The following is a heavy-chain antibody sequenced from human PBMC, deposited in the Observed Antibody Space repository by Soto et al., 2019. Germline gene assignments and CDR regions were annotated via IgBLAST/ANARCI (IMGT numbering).Heavy chain of an antibody. D-gene: IGHD6-6*01. V-gene: IGHV3-48*03. CDR1: VFTFSSYE. J-gene: IGHJ6*01. Sequence: GGALRLSCAASVFTFSSYEMDLVRQAPGKGLEWVSYISSSGSTIYYADSVKGRFAISRDNAKNSLYLQMNRLRAEDTAGDYCARVGYSSSSAAYYYGMDVWGQGTTVTGSS. CDR2: ISSSGSTI. CDR3: ARVGYSSSSAAYYYGMDV.